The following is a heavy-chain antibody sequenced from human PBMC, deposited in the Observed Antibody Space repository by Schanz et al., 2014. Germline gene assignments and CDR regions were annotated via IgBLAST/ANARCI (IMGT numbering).Heavy chain of an antibody. D-gene: IGHD3-10*01. CDR1: GFIFTSYS. CDR3: AKDDVWASGSYYDY. V-gene: IGHV3-23*04. J-gene: IGHJ4*02. CDR2: IVGSGDST. Sequence: EVQLVESGGGLVKSGGSLRLSCATSGFIFTSYSMHWVRQAPGKGLEWVSHIVGSGDSTYYADSVKGRFTISRDNSKNTLYLQMNSLRAEDTAVYYCAKDDVWASGSYYDYWGQGTLVTVSS.